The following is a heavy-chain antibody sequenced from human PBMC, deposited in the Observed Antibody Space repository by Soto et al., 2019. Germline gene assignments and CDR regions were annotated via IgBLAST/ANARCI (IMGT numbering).Heavy chain of an antibody. D-gene: IGHD5-18*01. Sequence: SETLSLTCTVSGVSISSGGYYWAWLRQRPGQGLEWIGYIYYSGSTYDNPSLKSRVTISVDTSKNQFSLKLSSVAAADTAVYYCATLNVDTAMLTDYWGQGTLVTVS. J-gene: IGHJ4*02. CDR3: ATLNVDTAMLTDY. V-gene: IGHV4-31*03. CDR1: GVSISSGGYY. CDR2: IYYSGST.